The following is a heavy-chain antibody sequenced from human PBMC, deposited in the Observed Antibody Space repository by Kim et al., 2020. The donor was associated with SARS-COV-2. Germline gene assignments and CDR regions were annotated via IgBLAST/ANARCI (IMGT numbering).Heavy chain of an antibody. Sequence: TYSNPSLKSRVTISVDTSKNHFSLKLSSVTAADTAVYYCARHNLRSRFDPWGQGTLVTVSS. CDR3: ARHNLRSRFDP. V-gene: IGHV4-39*01. J-gene: IGHJ5*02. CDR2: T.